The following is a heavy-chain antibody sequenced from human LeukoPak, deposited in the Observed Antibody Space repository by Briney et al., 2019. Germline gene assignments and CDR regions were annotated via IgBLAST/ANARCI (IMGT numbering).Heavy chain of an antibody. J-gene: IGHJ4*02. D-gene: IGHD4-17*01. CDR3: AKVRTQIDYGDYYDY. V-gene: IGHV3-30*18. Sequence: LSLTCTVSGGSISSSSYYWGWIRQPPGKGLEWVAVISYDGSNKYYADSVKGRFTISRDNSKNTLYLQMNSLRAEDTAVYYCAKVRTQIDYGDYYDYWGQGTLVTVSS. CDR1: GGSISSSS. CDR2: ISYDGSNK.